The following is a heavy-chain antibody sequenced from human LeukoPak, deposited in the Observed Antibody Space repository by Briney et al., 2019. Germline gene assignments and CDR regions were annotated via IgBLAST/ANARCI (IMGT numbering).Heavy chain of an antibody. V-gene: IGHV6-1*01. CDR2: TYYRSKWYN. Sequence: SQTLSLTCAISGDSVSSNSAAWNWIRQSPSRGLEWLGRTYYRSKWYNDYAVSVKSRITINPDTSKNQFSLQLNSVTPEDTAVYYCARVAAAGTHPPASYYYYGMDVWGQGTTVTVSS. J-gene: IGHJ6*02. CDR1: GDSVSSNSAA. D-gene: IGHD6-13*01. CDR3: ARVAAAGTHPPASYYYYGMDV.